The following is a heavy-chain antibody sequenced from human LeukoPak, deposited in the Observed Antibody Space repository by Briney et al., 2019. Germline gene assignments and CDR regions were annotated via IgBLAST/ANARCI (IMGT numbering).Heavy chain of an antibody. D-gene: IGHD2-15*01. J-gene: IGHJ4*02. CDR3: AKDLGYCSGGSCFEFDY. Sequence: GGSLRLSCAASGFTFDDYAMHWVRQAPGKGLEWVSGISWNSGSIGYADSVKGRFTISRDNAKNSLYLQMNSLRAEDTALYYCAKDLGYCSGGSCFEFDYWGQGTLVTVSS. CDR2: ISWNSGSI. V-gene: IGHV3-9*01. CDR1: GFTFDDYA.